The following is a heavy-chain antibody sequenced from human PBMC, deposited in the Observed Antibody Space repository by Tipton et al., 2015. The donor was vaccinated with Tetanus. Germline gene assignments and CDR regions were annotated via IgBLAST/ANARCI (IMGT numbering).Heavy chain of an antibody. CDR2: IRPGGSP. V-gene: IGHV4-34*01. J-gene: IGHJ4*02. CDR1: GASFSGSY. Sequence: TLSLTCSVSGASFSGSYWSWVRQSPGKGLEWVGEIRPGGSPYYNPSFNSRAAISVDTSKSQFSLRVRSVTAADTAVYYCVSGSALDYWGQGTLITVSS. CDR3: VSGSALDY.